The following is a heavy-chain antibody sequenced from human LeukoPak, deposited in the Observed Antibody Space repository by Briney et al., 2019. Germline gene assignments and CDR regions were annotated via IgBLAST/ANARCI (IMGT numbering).Heavy chain of an antibody. CDR3: ARGRDTMLRGVILTGDNWFDP. V-gene: IGHV4-39*07. CDR2: IYYSGST. CDR1: GGSISSSSYY. Sequence: SETLSLTCTVSGGSISSSSYYWGWIRQPPGKGLEWIGSIYYSGSTNYNPSRKSRVTISVDTSKNQFSLKLSSVTAADTAVYYCARGRDTMLRGVILTGDNWFDPWGQGTLVTVSS. D-gene: IGHD3-10*01. J-gene: IGHJ5*02.